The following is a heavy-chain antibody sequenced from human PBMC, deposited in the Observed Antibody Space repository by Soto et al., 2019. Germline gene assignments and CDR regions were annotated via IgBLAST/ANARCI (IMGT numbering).Heavy chain of an antibody. J-gene: IGHJ4*02. CDR1: GFTFSSYS. CDR2: ISSSSSYI. Sequence: GGSLRLSCAASGFTFSSYSMNWVRQAPGKGLEWVSSISSSSSYIYYADSVKGRFTISRDNAKNSLYLQMNSLRAEDTAVYYCAKGPRITMIVVVMYYFDYWGQGTLVTVSS. V-gene: IGHV3-21*04. CDR3: AKGPRITMIVVVMYYFDY. D-gene: IGHD3-22*01.